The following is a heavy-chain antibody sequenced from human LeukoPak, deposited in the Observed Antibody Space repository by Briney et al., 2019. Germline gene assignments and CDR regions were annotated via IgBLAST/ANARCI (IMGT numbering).Heavy chain of an antibody. J-gene: IGHJ4*02. Sequence: SETLSLTCTVSGGSISDYFWSWIRQPPGKGLEWIGYVSYSGSTYYNPSLKSRVTISVDTSKNQFSLKLSSVTAADTAVYYCARELAYCTSTSCYSFDYWGQGTLVTVSS. V-gene: IGHV4-30-4*08. CDR2: VSYSGST. CDR3: ARELAYCTSTSCYSFDY. CDR1: GGSISDYF. D-gene: IGHD2-2*01.